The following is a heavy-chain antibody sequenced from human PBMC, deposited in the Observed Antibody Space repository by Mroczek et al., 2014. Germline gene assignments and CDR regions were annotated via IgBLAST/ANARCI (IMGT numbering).Heavy chain of an antibody. D-gene: IGHD3-3*01. Sequence: QVQLVESGGGVVQPGRSLRLSCAASGFTFSSYGMHWVRQAPGKGLEWVAVIWYDGSNKYYADSVKGRFTISRDNSKNTLYLQMNSLRAEDTAVYYCGSYYDFWSGYYVDYYGMDVWGQGTTVHRLL. J-gene: IGHJ6*02. CDR3: GSYYDFWSGYYVDYYGMDV. CDR2: IWYDGSNK. V-gene: IGHV3-33*01. CDR1: GFTFSSYG.